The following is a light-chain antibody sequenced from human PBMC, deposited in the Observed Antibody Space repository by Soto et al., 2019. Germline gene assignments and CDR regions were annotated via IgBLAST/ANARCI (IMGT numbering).Light chain of an antibody. CDR1: QGISNY. CDR3: QKYSSFGT. Sequence: DIQMTQSPSSLSASVGDRVTITCRASQGISNYLAWYQQNPGKVPKLLIYAASTMQSGIPSRFSGSGSGTVFTLTISMLEPEDVASSYCQKYSSFGTFGPGTKVDIK. V-gene: IGKV1-27*01. CDR2: AAS. J-gene: IGKJ3*01.